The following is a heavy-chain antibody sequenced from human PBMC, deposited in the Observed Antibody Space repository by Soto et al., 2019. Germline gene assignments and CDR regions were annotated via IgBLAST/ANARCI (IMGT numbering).Heavy chain of an antibody. CDR3: ARRPDAFDI. CDR1: TLRFSDHT. V-gene: IGHV3-23*01. J-gene: IGHJ3*02. Sequence: LRLSCTTATLRFSDHTMSWVRQAPGKGLEWVSDINNSGHYTYYADSVKGRFTISRDNSKNTMFLQMNNLRVEDTAMYYCARRPDAFDIWGQGTMVTVSS. CDR2: INNSGHYT.